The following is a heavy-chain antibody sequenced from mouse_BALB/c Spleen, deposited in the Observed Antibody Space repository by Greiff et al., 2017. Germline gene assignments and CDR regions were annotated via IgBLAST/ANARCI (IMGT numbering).Heavy chain of an antibody. CDR1: GFTFNTYA. Sequence: EVKLMESGGGLVQPKGSLKLSCAASGFTFNTYAMNWVRQAPGKGLEWVARIRSKSNNYATYYADSVKDRFTISRDDSQSMLYLQMYNLKTEDTAMYYCVRTNWDVWGAGTTVTVSS. CDR3: VRTNWDV. D-gene: IGHD4-1*01. CDR2: IRSKSNNYAT. V-gene: IGHV10-1*02. J-gene: IGHJ1*01.